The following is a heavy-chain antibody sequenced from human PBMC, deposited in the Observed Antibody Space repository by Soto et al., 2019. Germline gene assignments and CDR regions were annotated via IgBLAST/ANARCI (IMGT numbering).Heavy chain of an antibody. J-gene: IGHJ6*02. CDR1: GGSISSYF. V-gene: IGHV4-59*01. CDR2: TYYSGST. D-gene: IGHD1-1*01. CDR3: ARVGYKYCSYGMDV. Sequence: QVQLQESGPGLVKPSETLSLTCTVSGGSISSYFWSWIRQPPGKGLEWIGYTYYSGSTIYNPSLKXXVXXSVDTSKNQISMKLRAVTAADAAVYYCARVGYKYCSYGMDVWGQGTTVTVSS.